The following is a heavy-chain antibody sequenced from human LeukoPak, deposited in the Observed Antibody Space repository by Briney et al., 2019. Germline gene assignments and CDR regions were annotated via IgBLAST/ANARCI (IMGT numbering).Heavy chain of an antibody. CDR2: IYTSGST. V-gene: IGHV4-61*02. D-gene: IGHD4-23*01. CDR3: ARNAAIGGKAFYFDH. J-gene: IGHJ4*02. CDR1: GGSISSGSYY. Sequence: SETLSLTCTVSGGSISSGSYYWSWIRQPAGKGLEWIGRIYTSGSTNYNPSLKSRVTISVDTSKNQFSLKLSSVTAADTAVYYCARNAAIGGKAFYFDHWGQGTLVTVSS.